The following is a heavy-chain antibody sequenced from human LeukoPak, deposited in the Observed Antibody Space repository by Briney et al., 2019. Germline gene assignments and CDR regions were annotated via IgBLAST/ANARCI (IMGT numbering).Heavy chain of an antibody. CDR2: INHSGST. CDR3: ARSSRVHYYDSSGYYPRFDY. V-gene: IGHV4-34*01. D-gene: IGHD3-22*01. Sequence: SETLSLTCAVYGGSFSGYYWSWIRQPPGKGLEWIGEINHSGSTNYNPSLKSRVTISVDTSKNQFSLELSSVTAADTAVYYCARSSRVHYYDSSGYYPRFDYWGQGTLVTVSS. J-gene: IGHJ4*02. CDR1: GGSFSGYY.